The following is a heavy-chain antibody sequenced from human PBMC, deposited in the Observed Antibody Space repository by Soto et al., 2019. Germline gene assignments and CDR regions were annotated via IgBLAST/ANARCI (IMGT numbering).Heavy chain of an antibody. CDR1: GYTFTGYY. D-gene: IGHD2-2*01. J-gene: IGHJ4*02. CDR2: INPNSGGT. Sequence: ASVKVSCKASGYTFTGYYMHWVRQAPGQGLEWMGWINPNSGGTNYAQKFQGRVTMTRDTSISTAYMELSRLRSDDTAVYYCARGRDHVWIVPAASIDYWGQGTPVTVSS. V-gene: IGHV1-2*02. CDR3: ARGRDHVWIVPAASIDY.